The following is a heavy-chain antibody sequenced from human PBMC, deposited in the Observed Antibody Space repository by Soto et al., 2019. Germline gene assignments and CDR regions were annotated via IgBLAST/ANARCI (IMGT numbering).Heavy chain of an antibody. J-gene: IGHJ4*02. Sequence: EVQLVESGGGLVKPGGSLRLSWAASGFTFSTYSMNWVRQAPGKGLEWVADITTSSSFRFYADSVKGRFTISRDDAKNSLYLQMNSLRVEDTGVYYCARDLGVALATLTLDSWGQGTLVTVSS. CDR2: ITTSSSFR. CDR3: ARDLGVALATLTLDS. CDR1: GFTFSTYS. D-gene: IGHD2-15*01. V-gene: IGHV3-21*02.